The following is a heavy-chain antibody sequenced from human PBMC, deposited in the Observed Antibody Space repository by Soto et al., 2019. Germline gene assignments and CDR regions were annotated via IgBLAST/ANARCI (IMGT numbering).Heavy chain of an antibody. CDR2: ISAYNGNT. CDR3: ARDQGDQLLRGNWCDP. J-gene: IGHJ5*02. V-gene: IGHV1-18*01. Sequence: ASVKVSCKASGYTFTSYGISWVRQAPGQGLEWMGWISAYNGNTNYAQKLQGRVTMTTDTSTSTAYMELRSLRSDDTAVYYCARDQGDQLLRGNWCDPWGQGTLVTVSS. CDR1: GYTFTSYG. D-gene: IGHD2-2*01.